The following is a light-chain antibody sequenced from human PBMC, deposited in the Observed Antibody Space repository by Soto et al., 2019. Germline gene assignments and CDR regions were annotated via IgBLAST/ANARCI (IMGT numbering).Light chain of an antibody. J-gene: IGLJ1*01. CDR3: CPFRSNSLFV. CDR1: SSDVGIYNY. CDR2: EVS. V-gene: IGLV2-14*01. Sequence: QSALTQPASVSGSPGQSITISCTGTSSDVGIYNYVSWYQQHAGKAPKLIIYEVSNRPSGVSNRFSGSKSGNTASLTISGLQAEDGADYYCCPFRSNSLFVFGTGTKLTVL.